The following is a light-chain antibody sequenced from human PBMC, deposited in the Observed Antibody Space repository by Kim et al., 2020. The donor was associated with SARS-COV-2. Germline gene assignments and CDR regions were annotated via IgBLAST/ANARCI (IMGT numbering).Light chain of an antibody. CDR2: EVT. J-gene: IGLJ2*01. CDR1: SSDVGKYNL. CDR3: CSYASSTTVV. V-gene: IGLV2-23*02. Sequence: GQSITISCTGTSSDVGKYNLVSWYQQHPDKAPKLMIYEVTKRPSGVSNRFSGSKSGNTASLTISGLQAEDEADYYCCSYASSTTVVFGGGTQLTVL.